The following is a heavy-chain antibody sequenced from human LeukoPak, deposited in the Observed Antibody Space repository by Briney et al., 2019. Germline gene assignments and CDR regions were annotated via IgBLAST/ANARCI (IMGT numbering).Heavy chain of an antibody. CDR2: ISGSGSHT. Sequence: GGSLRLSCAASGFTFSSYAMSWVRQAPGKGLEWVSDISGSGSHTYYADSVKGRFTISRDNSKSTLYLQMNSLRAEDTAIYYCAKAHSGYYYGSFDYWGQGALVIVSS. D-gene: IGHD3-22*01. J-gene: IGHJ4*02. CDR3: AKAHSGYYYGSFDY. V-gene: IGHV3-23*01. CDR1: GFTFSSYA.